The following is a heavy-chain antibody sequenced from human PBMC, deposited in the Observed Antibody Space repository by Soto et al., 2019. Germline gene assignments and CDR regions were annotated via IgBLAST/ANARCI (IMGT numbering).Heavy chain of an antibody. Sequence: SETLSLTCTVSGGSITSYYWSWIRQSPGKGLEWIGYIYYRGSTNYSPSLKSRVTISADTSKNQFSLKLSSVTAADTAVYYCARWDHVSGYFDHWSQGTLVTVSS. CDR2: IYYRGST. CDR3: ARWDHVSGYFDH. CDR1: GGSITSYY. J-gene: IGHJ4*02. V-gene: IGHV4-59*01. D-gene: IGHD3-16*01.